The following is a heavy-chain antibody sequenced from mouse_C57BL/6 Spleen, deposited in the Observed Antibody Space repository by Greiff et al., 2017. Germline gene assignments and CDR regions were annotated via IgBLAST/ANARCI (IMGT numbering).Heavy chain of an antibody. J-gene: IGHJ4*01. CDR2: INPNNGGT. D-gene: IGHD1-1*01. CDR3: ARRHYGRSYGGAMDY. CDR1: GYTFTDYY. V-gene: IGHV1-26*01. Sequence: EVQPQQSGPELVKPGASVKISCKASGYTFTDYYMNWVKQSHGKSLEWIGDINPNNGGTSYNQKFKGKATLTVDKSSSTAYMELRSLTSEDSAVYYCARRHYGRSYGGAMDYWGQGTSVTGSS.